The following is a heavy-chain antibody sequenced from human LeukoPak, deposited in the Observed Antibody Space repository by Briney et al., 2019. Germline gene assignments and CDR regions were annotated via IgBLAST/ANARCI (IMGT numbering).Heavy chain of an antibody. D-gene: IGHD6-13*01. CDR2: FSGGGSST. Sequence: PGGSLRLSCAASGFTFSSYGMSWVRQAPGKGLEWVSAFSGGGSSTFYADSVKGRFTISRDNSKNTLYLQMNGLRAEDTAVYYCAKTYFSSRAHYFYYYYMDVWGKGTTVTISS. J-gene: IGHJ6*03. V-gene: IGHV3-23*01. CDR1: GFTFSSYG. CDR3: AKTYFSSRAHYFYYYYMDV.